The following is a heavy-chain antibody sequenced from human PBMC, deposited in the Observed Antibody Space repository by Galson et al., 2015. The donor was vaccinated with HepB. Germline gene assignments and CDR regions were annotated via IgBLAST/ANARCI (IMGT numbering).Heavy chain of an antibody. J-gene: IGHJ2*01. V-gene: IGHV3-74*01. CDR1: GFTFSIYW. CDR3: ARISPNWHYDL. CDR2: INNDGSST. Sequence: SLRLSCATSGFTFSIYWMHWVRQVPGKGLVWVSRINNDGSSTIYADSVKGRFTISRDNAKNTLYLQMSSLRVEDTAVYYCARISPNWHYDLWGRGTLVTVSS. D-gene: IGHD2/OR15-2a*01.